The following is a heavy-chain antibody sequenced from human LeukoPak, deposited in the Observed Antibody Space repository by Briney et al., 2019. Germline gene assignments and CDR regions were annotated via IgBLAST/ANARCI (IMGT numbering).Heavy chain of an antibody. D-gene: IGHD6-13*01. CDR3: ARDVGSSWPPEYFQH. V-gene: IGHV1-46*01. CDR2: INPSGGST. CDR1: GYTFTSYY. J-gene: IGHJ1*01. Sequence: ASVTVSCKASGYTFTSYYMHWVRQAPGQGLEWMGIINPSGGSTSYAQKFQGRVTMTRDTSTSTVYMELSSLRSEDTAVYYCARDVGSSWPPEYFQHWGQGTLVTVSS.